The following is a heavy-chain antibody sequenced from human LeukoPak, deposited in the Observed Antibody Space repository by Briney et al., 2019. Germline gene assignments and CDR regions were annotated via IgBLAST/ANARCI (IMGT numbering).Heavy chain of an antibody. D-gene: IGHD6-19*01. J-gene: IGHJ5*02. Sequence: PGGSLRLSCAASGFTFSSYSMSWVRQAPGKGLEWVSSISSSSNYIYYADSVKGRFTISRDNAKNSLYLQMNSLRAEDTAVYYCXXXXSSGWYLKGWFDPWGQGTLVTVSS. CDR2: ISSSSNYI. V-gene: IGHV3-21*01. CDR3: XXXXSSGWYLKGWFDP. CDR1: GFTFSSYS.